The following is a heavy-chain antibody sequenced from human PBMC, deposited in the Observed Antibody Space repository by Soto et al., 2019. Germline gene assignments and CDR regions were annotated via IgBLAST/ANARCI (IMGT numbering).Heavy chain of an antibody. CDR3: ARLAATSTHDY. Sequence: QLQLQESGPGLVKPSETLSLTCTVSGGSISSSSYYWGWIRQPPGKGLEWIGSIYYSGSTYYNPSLKSRVTISVDTSKNQFSLKLSSVTAADTAVYYCARLAATSTHDYWGQGTLVTVSS. CDR2: IYYSGST. D-gene: IGHD1-26*01. J-gene: IGHJ4*02. V-gene: IGHV4-39*01. CDR1: GGSISSSSYY.